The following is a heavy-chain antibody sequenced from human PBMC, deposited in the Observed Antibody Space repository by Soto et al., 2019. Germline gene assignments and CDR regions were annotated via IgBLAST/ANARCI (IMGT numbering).Heavy chain of an antibody. V-gene: IGHV2-5*02. D-gene: IGHD3-16*01. CDR2: IYRDDDK. J-gene: IGHJ4*02. Sequence: SWPSLVNPTQTLTLTCPFSGFSLSTSGVGVGWIRQPPGKALEWLALIYRDDDKRYSPSLKSRLTITKDTSKNQVVLTMTNMDPVDTATYYCARIKFEWAFDYWGQGALVTVSS. CDR3: ARIKFEWAFDY. CDR1: GFSLSTSGVG.